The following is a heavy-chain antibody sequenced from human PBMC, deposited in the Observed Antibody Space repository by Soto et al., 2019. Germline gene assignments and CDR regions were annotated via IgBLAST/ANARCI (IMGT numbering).Heavy chain of an antibody. CDR1: GYTFTSYY. CDR2: INPSGGGT. D-gene: IGHD6-19*01. V-gene: IGHV1-46*01. J-gene: IGHJ4*02. CDR3: ARRAVAGNFDY. Sequence: ASVKVSCKASGYTFTSYYMHWVRQAPGQGLEWMGIINPSGGGTSYGQKFQGRVTLTRDTSTSTVYMELSSLRAEDTAMYYCARRAVAGNFDYWGQGTLVTVSS.